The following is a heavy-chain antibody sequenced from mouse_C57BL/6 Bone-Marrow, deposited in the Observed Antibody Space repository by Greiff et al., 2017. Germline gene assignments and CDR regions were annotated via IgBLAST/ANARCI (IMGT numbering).Heavy chain of an antibody. D-gene: IGHD2-3*01. CDR3: ARDGYYYYFDY. J-gene: IGHJ2*01. Sequence: VKLQESGAELVKPGASVKLSCKASGYTFTSYWMHWVKQRPGQGLEWIGMIHPNSGSTNYNEKFKSKATLTVDKSSSTAYMQLSSLTSEDSAVYYCARDGYYYYFDYWGQGTTLTVAS. CDR2: IHPNSGST. V-gene: IGHV1-64*01. CDR1: GYTFTSYW.